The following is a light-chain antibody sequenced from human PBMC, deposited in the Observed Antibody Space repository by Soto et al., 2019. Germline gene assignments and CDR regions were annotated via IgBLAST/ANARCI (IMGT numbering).Light chain of an antibody. CDR1: SSDVGGYNY. V-gene: IGLV2-14*03. CDR2: DVI. J-gene: IGLJ2*01. Sequence: QSVLTQPASVSGSPGQSITISCTGTSSDVGGYNYVSWYQQHPGKGPKLMIYDVINRPSGVSNRFSGSRSGNTASLTISGLQAEDEAHYYCSSYTSKSTVVFGGGTKLTVL. CDR3: SSYTSKSTVV.